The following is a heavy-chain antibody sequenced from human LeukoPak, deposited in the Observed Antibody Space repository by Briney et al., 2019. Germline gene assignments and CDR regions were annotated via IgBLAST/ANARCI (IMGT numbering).Heavy chain of an antibody. Sequence: GSLRLSCAASGFTFSNYAMHWVRQAPGKGLEWVAFISYGGSNKHYAGSVKGRFTISRDNSKNTLYPQMNSLRPEDTAVYYCARARFGYNRGPFDYWGQGILVTVSS. CDR2: ISYGGSNK. V-gene: IGHV3-30-3*01. J-gene: IGHJ4*02. D-gene: IGHD5-24*01. CDR1: GFTFSNYA. CDR3: ARARFGYNRGPFDY.